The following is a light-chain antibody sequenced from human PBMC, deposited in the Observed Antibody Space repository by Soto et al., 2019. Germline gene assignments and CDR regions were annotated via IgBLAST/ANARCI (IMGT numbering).Light chain of an antibody. J-gene: IGLJ3*02. CDR2: GVT. V-gene: IGLV2-8*01. CDR1: SNDVGGHDF. Sequence: QSALTQPPSASGSPGQSVTISCTGTSNDVGGHDFVAWHQQHPGKAPKLMIFGVTERPSGVPDRFSGSKSGNTASLTVSGLQADDEAVYYCYSYAGRNIWVFGGGTKLTVL. CDR3: YSYAGRNIWV.